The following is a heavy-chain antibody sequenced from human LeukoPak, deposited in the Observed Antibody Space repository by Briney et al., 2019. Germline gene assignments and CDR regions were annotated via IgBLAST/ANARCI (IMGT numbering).Heavy chain of an antibody. CDR2: INHSGST. Sequence: SETLSLTCAVYGGSFSGYYWSWIRQPPGKGLEWIGEINHSGSTNYNPSLKSRVTISVDTSKNQFSLKLSSVTAADTAVYYCASAKRSPYYYDSSGYWGPPNAFDIWGQGTMVTVSS. V-gene: IGHV4-34*01. J-gene: IGHJ3*02. CDR1: GGSFSGYY. D-gene: IGHD3-22*01. CDR3: ASAKRSPYYYDSSGYWGPPNAFDI.